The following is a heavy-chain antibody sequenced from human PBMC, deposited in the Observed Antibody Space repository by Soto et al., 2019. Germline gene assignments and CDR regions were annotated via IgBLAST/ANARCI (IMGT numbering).Heavy chain of an antibody. CDR2: IYYSGST. J-gene: IGHJ4*02. D-gene: IGHD6-6*01. Sequence: SETLSLTCTVSGGSISSSSYYWGWIRQPPGKGLEWIGSIYYSGSTYYNPSLKSRVTISVDTSKNQFSLKLSSVTAADTAVYYCAGEYSSSSGDYWGQGTLVTVSS. CDR3: AGEYSSSSGDY. CDR1: GGSISSSSYY. V-gene: IGHV4-39*01.